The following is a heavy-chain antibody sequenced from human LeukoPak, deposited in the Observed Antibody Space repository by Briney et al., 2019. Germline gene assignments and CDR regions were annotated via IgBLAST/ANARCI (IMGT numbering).Heavy chain of an antibody. Sequence: GASLRLSSAAAGFPFSSYAMSWVRRAPGKGLEWVSALICSGGSTYYADSVKGRFTISRDNSKNTLYLQMNSLRAEDTAVYYCANLRAGYDFWSGYYTYFDYWGQGTLVTVSS. CDR1: GFPFSSYA. V-gene: IGHV3-23*01. CDR3: ANLRAGYDFWSGYYTYFDY. D-gene: IGHD3-3*01. CDR2: LICSGGST. J-gene: IGHJ4*02.